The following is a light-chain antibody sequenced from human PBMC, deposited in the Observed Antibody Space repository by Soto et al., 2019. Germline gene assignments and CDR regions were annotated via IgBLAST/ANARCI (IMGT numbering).Light chain of an antibody. CDR1: QGISSW. J-gene: IGKJ4*01. CDR2: AAT. Sequence: DIQMTQSPSSVSASVGDRVTITCRASQGISSWLVWYQQKPGKAPKLLIYAATNFQSGGPSRYGGSESGTELTLTISSLQPEDFATYYCQQAHSFPFTFGGGTKGEI. CDR3: QQAHSFPFT. V-gene: IGKV1-12*01.